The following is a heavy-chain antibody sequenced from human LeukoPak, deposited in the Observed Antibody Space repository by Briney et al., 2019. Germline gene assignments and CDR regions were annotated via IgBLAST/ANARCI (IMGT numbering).Heavy chain of an antibody. CDR1: GFTFSGSA. CDR3: TTSVAGTGGAYYSYYYMDV. J-gene: IGHJ6*03. D-gene: IGHD6-19*01. V-gene: IGHV3-73*01. CDR2: IRSKANSYAT. Sequence: QPGGSLRLSCAASGFTFSGSAMHWVRQASGKGLEWVGRIRSKANSYATAYAASVKGRFTISRDDSKNTAYLQMNSLKTEDTAVYYCTTSVAGTGGAYYSYYYMDVWGKGTTVTISS.